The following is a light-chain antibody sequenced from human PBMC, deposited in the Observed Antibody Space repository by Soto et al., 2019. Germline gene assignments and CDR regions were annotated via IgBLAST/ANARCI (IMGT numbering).Light chain of an antibody. V-gene: IGKV3-15*01. J-gene: IGKJ1*01. Sequence: EIVMTQSPATLSVSPGGRATLSCRASQSISDTLAWYQQKPGQAPRLLIHGASTRATGFPARFSGSGSGTDFTLTISRLEPEDFAVYYCQQYGISPRTFGQGTKVDIK. CDR1: QSISDT. CDR3: QQYGISPRT. CDR2: GAS.